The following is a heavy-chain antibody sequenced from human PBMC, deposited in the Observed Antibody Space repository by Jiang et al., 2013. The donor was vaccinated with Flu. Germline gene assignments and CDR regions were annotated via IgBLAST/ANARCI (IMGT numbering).Heavy chain of an antibody. D-gene: IGHD3-10*01. J-gene: IGHJ4*02. V-gene: IGHV5-10-1*01. CDR3: ARHRGGSNWYDPDY. CDR2: LDPADSYS. Sequence: GAEVKKPGESLRISCKGSGYSFTNYWISWVRQLPGKGLEWVGKLDPADSYSYYSPSFQGRVNISVDRSINTAYLQWSSLKASDTAMYYCARHRGGSNWYDPDYWGQGTLVTVSS. CDR1: GYSFTNYW.